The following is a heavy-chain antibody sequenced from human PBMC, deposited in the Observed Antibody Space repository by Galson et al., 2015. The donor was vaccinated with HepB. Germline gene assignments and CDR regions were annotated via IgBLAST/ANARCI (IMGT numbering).Heavy chain of an antibody. CDR1: GFTFRNYG. D-gene: IGHD2-8*01. J-gene: IGHJ4*02. Sequence: SLRLSCATSGFTFRNYGMQWVCQAPGKGLEWVAVISNDGRAQFYADSVKGRFTISRDNSKNTLDLQMRSLRPEDTALYYCVHEFCTNGVCDNFNYWGQGTLVTVSS. CDR2: ISNDGRAQ. V-gene: IGHV3-30*03. CDR3: VHEFCTNGVCDNFNY.